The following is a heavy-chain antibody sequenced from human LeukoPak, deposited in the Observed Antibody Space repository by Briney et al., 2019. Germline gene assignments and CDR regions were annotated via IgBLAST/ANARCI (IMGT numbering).Heavy chain of an antibody. J-gene: IGHJ4*02. Sequence: LEASVKVSCKASGYTFTGYYIHWVRQAPGQGLEWMGWINPSNTETYYALKFQGRVTMTRDTSISTAYMELNSLRSDDTAVYFCARAVRDSDGYYYGDWGQGTLVTVSS. CDR3: ARAVRDSDGYYYGD. CDR1: GYTFTGYY. D-gene: IGHD3-22*01. CDR2: INPSNTET. V-gene: IGHV1-2*03.